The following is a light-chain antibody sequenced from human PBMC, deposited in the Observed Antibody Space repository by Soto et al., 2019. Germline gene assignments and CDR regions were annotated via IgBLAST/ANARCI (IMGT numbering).Light chain of an antibody. J-gene: IGKJ2*01. CDR2: DAS. Sequence: DIQMTQSPSTLSASVGDRVTITCRASQSISSWLAWYQQKPGKAPKLLIYDASSWATGVPSRFSGSGSGTEFTLTISSLEPDDFAAYYCQQYNRCPFTFGQGTKLEIK. CDR3: QQYNRCPFT. CDR1: QSISSW. V-gene: IGKV1-5*01.